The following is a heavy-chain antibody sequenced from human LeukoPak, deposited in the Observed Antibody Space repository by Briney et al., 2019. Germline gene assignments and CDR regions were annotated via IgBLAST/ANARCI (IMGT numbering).Heavy chain of an antibody. D-gene: IGHD6-13*01. CDR3: ARGGRSSSWYWQQNWFDP. CDR1: GGSFSGYY. J-gene: IGHJ5*02. Sequence: SETLSLTCAVYGGSFSGYYWSWIRQPPGKGLEWIGEINHSGSTNYNPSLKSRVTISVDTSKNQFSLKLSSVTAADTAVYYCARGGRSSSWYWQQNWFDPWGQGTLVTVSS. CDR2: INHSGST. V-gene: IGHV4-34*01.